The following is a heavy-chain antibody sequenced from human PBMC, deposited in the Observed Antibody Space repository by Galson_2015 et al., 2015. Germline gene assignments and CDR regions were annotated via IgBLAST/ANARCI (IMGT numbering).Heavy chain of an antibody. D-gene: IGHD4-17*01. CDR3: AQEPHGDYVWAFDC. CDR1: GFTLSSYA. Sequence: SLRLSCAASGFTLSSYAIHWVRQAPGKGLEWVSDTTGGGGRTYYSDSVKGRLTSSRDNSKNTLYLQLNSLRAEGTAVYYCAQEPHGDYVWAFDCWGQGTMLTASS. V-gene: IGHV3-23*01. J-gene: IGHJ3*01. CDR2: TTGGGGRT.